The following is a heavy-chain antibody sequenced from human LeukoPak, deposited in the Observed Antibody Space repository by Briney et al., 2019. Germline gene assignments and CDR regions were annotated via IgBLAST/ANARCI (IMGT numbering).Heavy chain of an antibody. CDR1: GXXXXXXX. CDR2: INPSGGST. J-gene: IGHJ4*02. V-gene: IGHV1-46*01. CDR3: ARGSDYGDFDY. D-gene: IGHD4-17*01. Sequence: CKASGXXXXXXXXXWVXQXPGQXXXXMGIINPSGGSTSYAQKFQGRVTMTRDTSTSTVYMELSSLRSEDTAVYYCARGSDYGDFDYWGQGTLVTVSS.